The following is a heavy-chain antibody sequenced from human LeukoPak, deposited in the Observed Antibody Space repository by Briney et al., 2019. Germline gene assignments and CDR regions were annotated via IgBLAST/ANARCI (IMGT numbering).Heavy chain of an antibody. CDR2: ISGSGGST. D-gene: IGHD3-10*01. J-gene: IGHJ4*02. V-gene: IGHV3-23*01. Sequence: GGSLRLSCAASGFTFSSYAMSWVRQAPGKGLEWVSAISGSGGSTYYADSVKGRFTISRDNSKNTLYLQMNSLRAEDTAVYYCAKDQGVSPPPYGSGSYTVDYWGQGTLVTVSS. CDR3: AKDQGVSPPPYGSGSYTVDY. CDR1: GFTFSSYA.